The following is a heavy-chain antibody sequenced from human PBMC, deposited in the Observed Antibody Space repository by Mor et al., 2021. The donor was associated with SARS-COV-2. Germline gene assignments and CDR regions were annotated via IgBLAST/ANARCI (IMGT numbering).Heavy chain of an antibody. J-gene: IGHJ6*01. D-gene: IGHD3-10*01. CDR3: ARDHRDYYGFSGYY. Sequence: SSYAMHWVRQAPGKGLEWVAVISYDGSNKYYADSVKGRFTISRDNSKNTLYLQMNSLRAEDTAVYYCARDHRDYYGFSGYY. V-gene: IGHV3-30-3*01. CDR1: SSYA. CDR2: ISYDGSNK.